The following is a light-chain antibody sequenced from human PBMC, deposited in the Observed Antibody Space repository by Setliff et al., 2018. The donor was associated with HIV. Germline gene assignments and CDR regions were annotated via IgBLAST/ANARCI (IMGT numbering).Light chain of an antibody. J-gene: IGLJ1*01. CDR1: KIENKS. CDR2: DDS. CDR3: QVWDSSSDHHV. V-gene: IGLV3-21*03. Sequence: SYELTQPPSVSVAPGKTARITCGGNKIENKSVHWYQQKPGQAPVVVVYDDSDRPSGIPERFSGSNSGDTATLTISRVEAGDEADYYCQVWDSSSDHHVFGTGTKVTVL.